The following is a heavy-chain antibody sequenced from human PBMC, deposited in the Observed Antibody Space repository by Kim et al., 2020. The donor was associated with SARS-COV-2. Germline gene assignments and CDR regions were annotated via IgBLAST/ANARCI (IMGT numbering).Heavy chain of an antibody. CDR3: ARGSRSSGYAFDY. J-gene: IGHJ4*02. D-gene: IGHD3-22*01. V-gene: IGHV3-30*04. CDR2: ISYDGSNK. CDR1: GFTFSSYA. Sequence: GGSLRLSCAASGFTFSSYAMHWVRQAPGKGLEWVAVISYDGSNKYYADSVKGRFTISRDNSKNTLYLQMNSLRAEDTAVYYCARGSRSSGYAFDYWGQGTLVTVSS.